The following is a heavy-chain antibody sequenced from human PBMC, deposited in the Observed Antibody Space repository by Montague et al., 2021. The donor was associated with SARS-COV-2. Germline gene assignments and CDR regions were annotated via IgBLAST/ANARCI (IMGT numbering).Heavy chain of an antibody. J-gene: IGHJ5*02. CDR1: GASISGGYSS. CDR3: AKNWGSGIAASWFDP. V-gene: IGHV4-31*03. Sequence: TLSLTCTVSGASISGGYSSWIWIPQDPGQGRKWIRIPFHNGGSYYNLSLKSRVIISVDTSKNQLSLKLTSVTAADTAFYYCAKNWGSGIAASWFDPWGQGTPVTVSS. D-gene: IGHD2-15*01. CDR2: PFHNGGS.